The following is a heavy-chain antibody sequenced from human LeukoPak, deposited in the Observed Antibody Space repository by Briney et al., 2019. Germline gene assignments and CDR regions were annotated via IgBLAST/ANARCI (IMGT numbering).Heavy chain of an antibody. CDR1: GGSISSYY. Sequence: PSETLSLTCTVSGGSISSYYWSWIRQPPGKGLEWIGYIYYSGSTNYNPSLKSRVTISVDTSKNQFSLKLSSVTAADTAVYYCARDRGDSSGWYGLTGRGPHYYGMDVWGQGTTVTVSS. CDR2: IYYSGST. J-gene: IGHJ6*02. CDR3: ARDRGDSSGWYGLTGRGPHYYGMDV. V-gene: IGHV4-59*01. D-gene: IGHD6-19*01.